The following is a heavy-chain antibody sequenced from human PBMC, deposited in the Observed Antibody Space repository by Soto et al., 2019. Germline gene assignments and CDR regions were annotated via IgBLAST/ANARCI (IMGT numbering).Heavy chain of an antibody. V-gene: IGHV4-61*01. J-gene: IGHJ3*01. D-gene: IGHD1-1*01. CDR1: GGFVSSGSYY. CDR2: MSHSGGT. CDR3: ARVERGTATTVVDAFDV. Sequence: SETLSLTCAVYGGFVSSGSYYWSWIRQPPGKGLEWIGEMSHSGGTHFNPSLKSRVTISVDTSKNQFSLKMSSVTAADTALYYCARVERGTATTVVDAFDVWGPGTMVT.